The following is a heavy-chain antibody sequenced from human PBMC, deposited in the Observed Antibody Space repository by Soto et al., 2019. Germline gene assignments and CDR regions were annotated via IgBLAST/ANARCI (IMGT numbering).Heavy chain of an antibody. J-gene: IGHJ3*02. D-gene: IGHD3-3*01. Sequence: SGPTLVNPTQTLTLTCTFSGFSLSTSGMCVSWIRQPPGKALEWLARIDWDDDKYYSTSQKTRLTISKDTSKNQVVLTMTNMDPVDTATYYCARGNTYYDFWSGYYFAFDIWGQGTMVTVSS. V-gene: IGHV2-70*11. CDR2: IDWDDDK. CDR3: ARGNTYYDFWSGYYFAFDI. CDR1: GFSLSTSGMC.